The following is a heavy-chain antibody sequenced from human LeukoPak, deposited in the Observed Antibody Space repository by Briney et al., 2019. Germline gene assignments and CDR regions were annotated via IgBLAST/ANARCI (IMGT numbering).Heavy chain of an antibody. CDR2: ISYSGST. Sequence: SEILSLTCSVSGGSISSYYWSWIRQPPGKGLEWIGYISYSGSTKYNPSLKSRVTISVDTSKNQFSLKVSSVTAADTAVYYCARLWSPMVEIDYWGQGTLVTVYS. V-gene: IGHV4-59*08. J-gene: IGHJ4*02. CDR3: ARLWSPMVEIDY. CDR1: GGSISSYY. D-gene: IGHD2-15*01.